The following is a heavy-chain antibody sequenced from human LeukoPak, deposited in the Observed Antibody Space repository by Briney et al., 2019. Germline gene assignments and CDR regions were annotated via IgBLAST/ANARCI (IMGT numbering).Heavy chain of an antibody. CDR1: GFTFSIYA. CDR3: AKAWAWQWPRGDAFDI. Sequence: PGGSLRLSCAASGFTFSIYAMSWVRQAPGKGLEWVSAISGSRGSTYYADSVKGRFTISRDNSKNTLYLQMNSLRAEDTAVYYCAKAWAWQWPRGDAFDIWGQGTMVTVSS. CDR2: ISGSRGST. V-gene: IGHV3-23*01. D-gene: IGHD6-19*01. J-gene: IGHJ3*02.